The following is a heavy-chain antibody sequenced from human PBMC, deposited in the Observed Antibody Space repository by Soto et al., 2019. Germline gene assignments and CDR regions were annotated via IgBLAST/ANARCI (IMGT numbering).Heavy chain of an antibody. CDR3: ARETLRTDGYPLDR. CDR1: ADTITNYR. CDR2: IDPNGGGT. V-gene: IGHV1-46*01. J-gene: IGHJ4*02. D-gene: IGHD1-1*01. Sequence: QVQLVQSGAEVKKPGASVKLSCRSSADTITNYRVHWVRQAPGQGLEWMGIIDPNGGGTQYTQNSKARVTMTSDGSTNTVYMGWSSLPSEDTAMYYCARETLRTDGYPLDRWGQGTL.